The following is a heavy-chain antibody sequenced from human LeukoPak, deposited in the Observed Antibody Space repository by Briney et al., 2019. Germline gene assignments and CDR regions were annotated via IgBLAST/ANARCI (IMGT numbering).Heavy chain of an antibody. D-gene: IGHD6-19*01. CDR1: GYTFSNYG. J-gene: IGHJ4*02. CDR2: TSYNGNT. Sequence: GASVKVSCKASGYTFSNYGISWVRQAPGLGLAWMGWTSYNGNTNYAQKFQDRVTMTTDTSTTTAYMELRSLESDDTAVYYCARHSGSGWQALGYWGQGPLVTVPS. CDR3: ARHSGSGWQALGY. V-gene: IGHV1-18*04.